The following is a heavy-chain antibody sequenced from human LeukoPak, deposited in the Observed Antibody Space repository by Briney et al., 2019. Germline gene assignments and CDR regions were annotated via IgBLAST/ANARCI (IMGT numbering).Heavy chain of an antibody. D-gene: IGHD6-13*01. Sequence: PGGSLRLSCAASGFTFSSYWMSWVRQAPGKGLEWVANINQDGGDKYYVDSVKGRFTISRDYSKNSLYLQMNSLRAEDTAVYFCARAAYSSSWYSIYLDYWGQGTLVTVSS. CDR1: GFTFSSYW. V-gene: IGHV3-7*01. J-gene: IGHJ4*02. CDR2: INQDGGDK. CDR3: ARAAYSSSWYSIYLDY.